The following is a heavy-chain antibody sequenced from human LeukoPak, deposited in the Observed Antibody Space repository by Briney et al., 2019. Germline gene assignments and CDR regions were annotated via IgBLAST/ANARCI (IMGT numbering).Heavy chain of an antibody. CDR1: GFTFSSYS. CDR2: ISSSSSYI. V-gene: IGHV3-21*01. D-gene: IGHD3-3*01. Sequence: PGGSLRLSCAASGFTFSSYSMNWVRQAPGKGLEWVSTISSSSSYIYYADSVKGRFTISRDNAKNSLYLQMNSLRAEDTAVYYCVRGDYTYYDFWSGYYYLLDYWGQGTLVTVSS. J-gene: IGHJ4*02. CDR3: VRGDYTYYDFWSGYYYLLDY.